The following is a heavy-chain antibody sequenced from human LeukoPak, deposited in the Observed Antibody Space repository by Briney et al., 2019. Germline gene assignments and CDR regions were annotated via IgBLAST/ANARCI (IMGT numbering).Heavy chain of an antibody. CDR2: INHSGST. V-gene: IGHV4-34*01. J-gene: IGHJ4*02. Sequence: PSETLSLTCAVYGGSFSGYYWSWIRQPPGKGLEWIGEINHSGSTNYNPSLKSRVTISVDTSKNQFSLKLSSATAADTAVYYCARVVGSYWGQGTLVTVSS. CDR3: ARVVGSY. D-gene: IGHD2-2*01. CDR1: GGSFSGYY.